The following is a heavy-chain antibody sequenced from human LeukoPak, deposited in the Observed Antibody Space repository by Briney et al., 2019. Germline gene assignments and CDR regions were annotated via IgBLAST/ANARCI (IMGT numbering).Heavy chain of an antibody. CDR2: IKQDRSEE. V-gene: IGHV3-7*01. D-gene: IGHD5-18*01. CDR1: GFTFSNYW. CDR3: ARDQGGYGYYYMDV. J-gene: IGHJ6*03. Sequence: PGGSLRLSCAASGFTFSNYWMSWVRQAPGKGPEWVANIKQDRSEEYYVDSVKGRFTISRDNAKNSLYLQMNSLRAEDTAVYYCARDQGGYGYYYMDVWGQGSLVTVSS.